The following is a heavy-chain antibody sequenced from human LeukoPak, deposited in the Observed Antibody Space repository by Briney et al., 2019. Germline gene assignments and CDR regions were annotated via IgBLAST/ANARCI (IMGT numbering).Heavy chain of an antibody. CDR3: VRHLAGEFFDY. CDR2: IYYSGST. CDR1: GGSISSGDYY. D-gene: IGHD3-10*01. Sequence: SETLSLTCTVSGGSISSGDYYWSWIRQPPGKGLEWIGYIYYSGSTYYNPSLKSRVTISVDTSKNQFSLKLSSVTAADTAVYYCVRHLAGEFFDYWGQGTLVTVSS. V-gene: IGHV4-30-4*01. J-gene: IGHJ4*02.